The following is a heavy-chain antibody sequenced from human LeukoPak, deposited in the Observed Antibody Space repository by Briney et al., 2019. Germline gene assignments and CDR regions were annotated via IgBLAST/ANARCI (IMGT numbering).Heavy chain of an antibody. CDR1: GGSISSGSYY. CDR2: IYTSGST. V-gene: IGHV4-61*02. CDR3: ARGLGLVAAGIY. Sequence: PSETLSLTCTVSGGSISSGSYYWSWLRQPAGRGLEGIGRIYTSGSTNYNPSLKSRVTMSVDTSKNQFSLKLSSVTAADTAVYYCARGLGLVAAGIYWGQGTLVTVSS. J-gene: IGHJ4*02. D-gene: IGHD6-13*01.